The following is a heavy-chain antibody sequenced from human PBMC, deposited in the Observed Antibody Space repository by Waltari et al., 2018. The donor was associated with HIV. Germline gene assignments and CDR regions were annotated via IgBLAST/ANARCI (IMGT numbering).Heavy chain of an antibody. V-gene: IGHV3-7*01. J-gene: IGHJ3*02. CDR1: GFTFSLYW. Sequence: EVQLVESGGGLVQPGGSLRLSCAAPGFTFSLYWMSWVRQAPGKGREGVANIKQDGSEKHYVDSVKGRFTISRDNAKKSLYLQMNSLRAEDTAVYYCARMGLMMYAIGAFDIWGQGTMVTVSS. D-gene: IGHD2-8*01. CDR2: IKQDGSEK. CDR3: ARMGLMMYAIGAFDI.